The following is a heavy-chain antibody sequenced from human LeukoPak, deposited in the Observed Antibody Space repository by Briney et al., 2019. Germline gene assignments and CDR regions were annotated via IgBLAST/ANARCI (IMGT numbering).Heavy chain of an antibody. CDR1: GFTFSNYG. Sequence: GGSLRLSCAASGFTFSNYGIHWVRQAPGKGLEWVAVIWYDGSNKYYADSVKGRFTISRDNSKSTLYLQMNSLRAEDTAVYYCAKEHDYWGQGTLVTVSS. J-gene: IGHJ4*02. CDR2: IWYDGSNK. CDR3: AKEHDY. V-gene: IGHV3-30*02.